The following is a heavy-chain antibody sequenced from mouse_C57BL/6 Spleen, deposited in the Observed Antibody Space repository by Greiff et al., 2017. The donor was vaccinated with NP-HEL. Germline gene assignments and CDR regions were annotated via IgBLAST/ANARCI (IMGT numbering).Heavy chain of an antibody. D-gene: IGHD2-4*01. Sequence: EVKLVESGGGLVQPGGSLSLSCAASGFTFTDYYMSWVRQPPGKALEWLGFIRNKANGYTTEYSASVKGRFTISRDNSQSILYLQMNALRAEDSATYYCARSLYDYDGGYFDYWGQGTTLTVSS. J-gene: IGHJ2*01. CDR2: IRNKANGYTT. V-gene: IGHV7-3*01. CDR1: GFTFTDYY. CDR3: ARSLYDYDGGYFDY.